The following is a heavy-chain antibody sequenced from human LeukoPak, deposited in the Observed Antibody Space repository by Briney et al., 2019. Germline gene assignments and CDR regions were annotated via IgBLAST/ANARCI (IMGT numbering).Heavy chain of an antibody. Sequence: PGGTLRLACAAPGFNFSSYAMSWVRQAPGKGVEWDSAISGSGGSRYYADAVKGRFTTSRDNSKNTLYLQMNSLRDDDTAVYYCAKVDAAGTYYFDYWGPGTLVTVSS. V-gene: IGHV3-23*01. D-gene: IGHD6-13*01. CDR2: ISGSGGSR. CDR3: AKVDAAGTYYFDY. J-gene: IGHJ4*02. CDR1: GFNFSSYA.